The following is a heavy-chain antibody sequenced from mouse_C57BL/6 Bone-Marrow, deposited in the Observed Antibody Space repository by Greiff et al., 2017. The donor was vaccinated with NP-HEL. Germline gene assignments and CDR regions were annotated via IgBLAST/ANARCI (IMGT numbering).Heavy chain of an antibody. D-gene: IGHD2-4*01. CDR2: INPNYGTT. V-gene: IGHV1-39*01. CDR3: VRYYDYDGVPMDY. Sequence: VQLKESGPELVKPGASVKISCKASGYSFTDYNMNWVKQSNGKSLEWIGVINPNYGTTSYNQKFKGKATLTVDQSSSTAYMQLNSLTSEDSAVYYCVRYYDYDGVPMDYWGQGTSVTVSS. J-gene: IGHJ4*01. CDR1: GYSFTDYN.